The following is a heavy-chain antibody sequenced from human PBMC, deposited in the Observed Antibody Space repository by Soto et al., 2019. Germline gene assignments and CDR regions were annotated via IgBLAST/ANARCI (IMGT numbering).Heavy chain of an antibody. V-gene: IGHV3-74*01. CDR1: GFTFSPYW. D-gene: IGHD2-21*02. Sequence: EVQLVESGGGLVQPGGSLRLSCAVSGFTFSPYWMHWVRQVPGEGLVWVSRINPDGSGTDYADSVKGRFTISRDNARNTLYLQMNSLRAEDTAVYYCASGGVVTSIVYYYYGMDVWCQGTTVTVSS. CDR3: ASGGVVTSIVYYYYGMDV. CDR2: INPDGSGT. J-gene: IGHJ6*02.